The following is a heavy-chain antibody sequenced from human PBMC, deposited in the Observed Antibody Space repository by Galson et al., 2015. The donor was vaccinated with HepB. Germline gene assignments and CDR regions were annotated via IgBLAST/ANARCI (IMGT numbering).Heavy chain of an antibody. D-gene: IGHD3-16*01. Sequence: SVKVSCKVSGYTLTELSMHWVRQAPGKGLEWMGGFDPEDGETIYAQKFQGRVTMTEDTSTDTAYMELSSLRSEDTAVYYCATGGQYAGEFGGDWFDPWGQGTLVTVSS. V-gene: IGHV1-24*01. CDR3: ATGGQYAGEFGGDWFDP. CDR1: GYTLTELS. J-gene: IGHJ5*02. CDR2: FDPEDGET.